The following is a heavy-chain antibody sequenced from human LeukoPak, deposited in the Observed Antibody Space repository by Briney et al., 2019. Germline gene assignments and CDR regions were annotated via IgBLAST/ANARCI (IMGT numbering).Heavy chain of an antibody. J-gene: IGHJ4*02. CDR3: ARAPRAFSYDGSETAHFFDH. V-gene: IGHV1-2*02. Sequence: ASVKVSCKASGYAFTGRYIHWMRQTPGQGLEWMGWINPNTGNTRFAQKFQDRVAMTRDTSVSTAYMELTRLRSDDTGIYYCARAPRAFSYDGSETAHFFDHWGQGTLLTVSS. CDR1: GYAFTGRY. CDR2: INPNTGNT. D-gene: IGHD3-22*01.